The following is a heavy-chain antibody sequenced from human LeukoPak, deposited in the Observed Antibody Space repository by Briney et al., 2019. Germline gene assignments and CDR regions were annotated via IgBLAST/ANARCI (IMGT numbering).Heavy chain of an antibody. CDR3: ARWHSHGRYFDY. D-gene: IGHD5-18*01. Sequence: SETLSLTCTVSGGSISSGSYYWSWIRQPAGKGLEWIGRIYTSGSTNYNPSPKSRVTISVDTSKNQFSLKLTSATAADTAMYYCARWHSHGRYFDYWGQGALVTVSS. V-gene: IGHV4-61*02. J-gene: IGHJ4*02. CDR2: IYTSGST. CDR1: GGSISSGSYY.